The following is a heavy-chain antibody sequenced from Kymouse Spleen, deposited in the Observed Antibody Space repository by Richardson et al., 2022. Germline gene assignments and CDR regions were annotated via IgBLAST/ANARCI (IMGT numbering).Heavy chain of an antibody. CDR1: GGSFSGYY. CDR2: INHSGST. V-gene: IGHV4-34*01. J-gene: IGHJ4*02. Sequence: QVQLQQWGAGLLKPSETLSLTCAVYGGSFSGYYWSWIRQPPGKGLEWIGEINHSGSTNYNPSLKSRVTISVDTSKNQFSLKLSSVTAADTAVYYCAGTIFGVVTVFDYWGQGTLVTVSS. CDR3: AGTIFGVVTVFDY. D-gene: IGHD3-3*01.